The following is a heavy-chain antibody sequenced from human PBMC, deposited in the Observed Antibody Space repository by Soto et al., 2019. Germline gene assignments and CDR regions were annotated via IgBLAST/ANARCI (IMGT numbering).Heavy chain of an antibody. CDR1: GFSLTTNGVG. J-gene: IGHJ4*02. V-gene: IGHV2-5*02. Sequence: QITLKESGPALVKPTQTLTLTCTFTGFSLTTNGVGVGWIRQPPGKALEWLALIYWDDDKRYNSSLRSRVTITHDTSKHRVVLTMTNMDSVDSATYFCAHRRTETFNWYGGNFAYWGQGALVTVSS. CDR2: IYWDDDK. CDR3: AHRRTETFNWYGGNFAY. D-gene: IGHD1-20*01.